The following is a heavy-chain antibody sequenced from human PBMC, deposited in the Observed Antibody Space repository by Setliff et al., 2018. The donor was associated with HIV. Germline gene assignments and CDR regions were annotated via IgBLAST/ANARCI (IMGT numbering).Heavy chain of an antibody. V-gene: IGHV4-34*01. D-gene: IGHD3-10*01. Sequence: ASETLSLTCVVYGGSFSDYYWSWIRQPPGKGLEWIGEINHSGNTTYNPSLKSRVTISVDTSKNQFSLKLSSVTAADTAVYYCARTFGDLKHYNYYYTIDVWGQGTTVTVSS. J-gene: IGHJ6*02. CDR2: INHSGNT. CDR1: GGSFSDYY. CDR3: ARTFGDLKHYNYYYTIDV.